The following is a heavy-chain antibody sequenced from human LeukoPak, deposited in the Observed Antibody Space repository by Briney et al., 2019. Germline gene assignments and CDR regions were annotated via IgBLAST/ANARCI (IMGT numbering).Heavy chain of an antibody. V-gene: IGHV1-2*02. CDR1: GYTFTGYY. CDR2: INPNRGGT. Sequence: ASVKVSCEASGYTFTGYYMHWVRQAPGQGLEWVGWINPNRGGTNYAQKFQGGVTMNRDTSISTAYMELSRLRPDDTGVYYCARGQWLVHKDWFDPWGQGTLVTLFS. CDR3: ARGQWLVHKDWFDP. D-gene: IGHD6-19*01. J-gene: IGHJ5*02.